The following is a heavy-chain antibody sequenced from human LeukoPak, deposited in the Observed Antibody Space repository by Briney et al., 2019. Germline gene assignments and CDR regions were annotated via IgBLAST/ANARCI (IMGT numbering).Heavy chain of an antibody. CDR1: GFNFSDSR. Sequence: GGSLRLSCATSGFNFSDSRMTWVRQAPGKGLQWVANINRDGTEKHFLDSVEGRFTISRDNAKKSLYLQMSSLRPQDTALYFCVRGDWYFEYWGQGTLVTVSS. J-gene: IGHJ4*02. CDR2: INRDGTEK. D-gene: IGHD2-21*01. CDR3: VRGDWYFEY. V-gene: IGHV3-7*04.